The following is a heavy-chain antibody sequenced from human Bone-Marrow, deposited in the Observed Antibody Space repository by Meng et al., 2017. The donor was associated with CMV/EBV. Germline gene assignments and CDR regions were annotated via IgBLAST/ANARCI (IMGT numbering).Heavy chain of an antibody. V-gene: IGHV1-69*10. CDR3: ALVRGDKPQKYYYYYYVMDV. CDR2: IIPILGIA. Sequence: SVKVSCKASGYTFTSYDINWVRQATGQGLEWMGGIIPILGIANYAQKFQGRVTITADKSTSTAYMELSSLRSEDTAVYYCALVRGDKPQKYYYYYYVMDVWGQGTTVTVSS. J-gene: IGHJ6*02. CDR1: GYTFTSYD. D-gene: IGHD3-16*01.